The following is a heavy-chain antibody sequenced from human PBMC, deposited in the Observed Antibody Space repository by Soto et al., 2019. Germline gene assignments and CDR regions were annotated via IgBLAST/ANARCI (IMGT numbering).Heavy chain of an antibody. CDR3: AGLRGYAGSPIDY. V-gene: IGHV4-59*01. CDR2: ISHSGNT. CDR1: GGSIISGY. D-gene: IGHD2-15*01. J-gene: IGHJ4*02. Sequence: PSETLSLTCTVSGGSIISGYWSLIRQPPGKGLEWICYISHSGNTNYNPSVKSRVTLSVDTPKNQFSLRLSSVTTADTAVYYCAGLRGYAGSPIDYWGQGTLVTVSS.